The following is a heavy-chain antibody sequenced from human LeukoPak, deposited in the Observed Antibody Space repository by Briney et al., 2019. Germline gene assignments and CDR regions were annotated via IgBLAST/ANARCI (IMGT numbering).Heavy chain of an antibody. V-gene: IGHV1-24*01. CDR3: ATTKRLRFLEWPRFDY. Sequence: ASVKVSCKVSGYTLTELSMHWVRQAPGKGLEWMGGFDPEDGETIYAQEFQGRVTMTEDTSTDTAYMELSSLRSEDTAVYYCATTKRLRFLEWPRFDYWGQGTLVTVSS. D-gene: IGHD3-3*01. J-gene: IGHJ4*02. CDR1: GYTLTELS. CDR2: FDPEDGET.